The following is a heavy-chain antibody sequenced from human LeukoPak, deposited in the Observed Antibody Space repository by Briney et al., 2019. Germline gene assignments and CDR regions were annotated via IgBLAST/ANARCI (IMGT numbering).Heavy chain of an antibody. CDR1: GSTVTTNY. V-gene: IGHV3-66*04. D-gene: IGHD1-14*01. CDR2: IYSDGST. Sequence: SGGSLRLSCAASGSTVTTNYMTWVRQAPGKGLEWVSVIYSDGSTYYADSVRGRFTISRDNSKNTLYLQMNSLRAEDTAVYYCARRAGIYSHPYDYWGQGTLVTVSS. J-gene: IGHJ4*02. CDR3: ARRAGIYSHPYDY.